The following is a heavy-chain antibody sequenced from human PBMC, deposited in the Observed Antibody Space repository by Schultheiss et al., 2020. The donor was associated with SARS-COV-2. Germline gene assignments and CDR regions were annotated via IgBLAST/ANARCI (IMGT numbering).Heavy chain of an antibody. CDR3: ARETSGWYGLLDY. CDR1: GFTFSSYS. Sequence: GGSLRLSCAASGFTFSSYSMNWVRQAPGKGLEWVAVIWYDGSNKYYADSVKGRFTISRDNSKNTLYLQMNSLRAEDTAVYYCARETSGWYGLLDYWGQGTLVTVSS. J-gene: IGHJ4*02. CDR2: IWYDGSNK. D-gene: IGHD6-19*01. V-gene: IGHV3-33*08.